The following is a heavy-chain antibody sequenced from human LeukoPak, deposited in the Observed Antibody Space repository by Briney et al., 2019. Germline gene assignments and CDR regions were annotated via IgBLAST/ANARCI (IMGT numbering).Heavy chain of an antibody. D-gene: IGHD5-18*01. Sequence: SGTLSLTCDVSGDSLSGSNWWNWVRQPPGKGLEWIGGVYHSGSTNYNPSLKSRVTMSVDKSKNQFSLELRSVTAADTAVFYCVRRRYNYGFDSWGQGTLVTVSS. CDR1: GDSLSGSNW. J-gene: IGHJ4*02. CDR2: VYHSGST. CDR3: VRRRYNYGFDS. V-gene: IGHV4-4*02.